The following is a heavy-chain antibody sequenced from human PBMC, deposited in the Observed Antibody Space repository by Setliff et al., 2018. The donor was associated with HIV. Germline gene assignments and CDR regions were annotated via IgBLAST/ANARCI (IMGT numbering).Heavy chain of an antibody. CDR1: GGSISSQY. D-gene: IGHD2-8*01. CDR3: ARHSPNVGVRGDAFDI. Sequence: SETLSLTCTVSGGSISSQYWIWIRQPPGKGLEWIGYIHYSGATNYNPSLKSRVTISLDTSRTQFSLRLSSVTAADTAVYYCARHSPNVGVRGDAFDIWGQGTVVTVSS. CDR2: IHYSGAT. J-gene: IGHJ3*02. V-gene: IGHV4-59*08.